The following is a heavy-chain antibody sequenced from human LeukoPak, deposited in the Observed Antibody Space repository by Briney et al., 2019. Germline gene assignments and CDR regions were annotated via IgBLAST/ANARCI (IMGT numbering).Heavy chain of an antibody. CDR2: IYHSGST. CDR3: AREVVAAAGTVDY. Sequence: SGTLSLTCAVSGGSISSSNWWSWVRQPPGKGLEWIGEIYHSGSTNYNPSLKSRVTISVDTSKNQFSLILSSVTTADTAVYYCAREVVAAAGTVDYWGQGTLVTVSS. D-gene: IGHD6-13*01. J-gene: IGHJ4*02. V-gene: IGHV4-4*02. CDR1: GGSISSSNW.